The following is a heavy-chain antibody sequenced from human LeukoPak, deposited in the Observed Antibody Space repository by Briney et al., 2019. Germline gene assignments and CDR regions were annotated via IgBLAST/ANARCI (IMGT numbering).Heavy chain of an antibody. Sequence: GGSLRLSCAASGFTFSSYGMHWVRQAPGKGLEWVAVIWYDGSNKYYADSVKGRFTISRDNSKNTPYLQMNSLRAEDTAVYYCARDAPSWYSSGWTPPDYWGQGTLVTVSS. J-gene: IGHJ4*02. CDR1: GFTFSSYG. CDR2: IWYDGSNK. V-gene: IGHV3-33*01. D-gene: IGHD6-19*01. CDR3: ARDAPSWYSSGWTPPDY.